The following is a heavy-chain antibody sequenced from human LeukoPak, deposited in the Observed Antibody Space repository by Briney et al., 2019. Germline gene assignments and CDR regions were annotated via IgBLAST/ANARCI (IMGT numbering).Heavy chain of an antibody. Sequence: ASVKVSCKASGYTFTSYAMHWVRQAPGQRLEWMGWINAGNGNTKYSQKFQGRVTITRDTSASTAYMELSSLRSEDTAVYYCARERDYGSRFDPWGQGTPVTVSS. V-gene: IGHV1-3*01. CDR2: INAGNGNT. CDR3: ARERDYGSRFDP. J-gene: IGHJ5*02. D-gene: IGHD3-10*01. CDR1: GYTFTSYA.